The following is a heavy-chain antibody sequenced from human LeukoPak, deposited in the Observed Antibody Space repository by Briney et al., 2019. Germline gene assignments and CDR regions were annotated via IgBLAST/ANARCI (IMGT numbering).Heavy chain of an antibody. D-gene: IGHD3-10*01. CDR2: ITYDSSYI. Sequence: GGSLRLSCAASGFTFSSYGMSWVRQAPGKGLEWVAAITYDSSYIYYADSVKGRFTISRDNAKNSLYLQMNTLRAEDAAVYCGARELGVGSFDISGEGTMLSASS. V-gene: IGHV3-21*01. CDR3: ARELGVGSFDI. J-gene: IGHJ3*02. CDR1: GFTFSSYG.